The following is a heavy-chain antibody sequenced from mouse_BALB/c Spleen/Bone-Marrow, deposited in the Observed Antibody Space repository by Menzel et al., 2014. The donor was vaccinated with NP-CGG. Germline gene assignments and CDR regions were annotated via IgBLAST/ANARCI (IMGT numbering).Heavy chain of an antibody. CDR3: ARGRFAY. CDR2: INPSTGYT. J-gene: IGHJ3*01. V-gene: IGHV1-7*01. CDR1: GYTFTSYW. Sequence: QVQLQQSGAEMAKPGASGKMSCKASGYTFTSYWMHWVKQRPGQGLEWIGYINPSTGYTEYNQKFKDKATLTADKSSSTAYMQLSSLTSEDSAVYFCARGRFAYWGQGTLVTVSA.